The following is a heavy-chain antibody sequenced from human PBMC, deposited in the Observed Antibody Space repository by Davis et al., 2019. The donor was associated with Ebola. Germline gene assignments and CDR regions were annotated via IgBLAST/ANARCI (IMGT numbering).Heavy chain of an antibody. CDR2: INHSGST. J-gene: IGHJ5*02. V-gene: IGHV4-34*01. CDR1: GGSFSGYY. Sequence: PSETLSPTCAVHGGSFSGYYWSWIRQPPGKGLEWIGEINHSGSTNYNPSLKSRVTISLDTSKNQFSLKLSSGTAADTAVYYCARDGSVGYLGWFDPWGQGTLVTVSS. D-gene: IGHD1-26*01. CDR3: ARDGSVGYLGWFDP.